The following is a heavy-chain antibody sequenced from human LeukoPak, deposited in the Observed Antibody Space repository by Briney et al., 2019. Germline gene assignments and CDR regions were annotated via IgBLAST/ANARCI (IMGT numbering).Heavy chain of an antibody. Sequence: GGSLRLSCTASGFTFGYYAMSWVRQAPGKGLEWVGFIRSKAYGGTTEYAASVKGRFTISRDDSKSIAYLQMNSLKTEDTAVYYCTRVFLDLVVIITYYMDVWGKGTTVTVSS. CDR2: IRSKAYGGTT. CDR3: TRVFLDLVVIITYYMDV. V-gene: IGHV3-49*04. J-gene: IGHJ6*03. D-gene: IGHD3-3*01. CDR1: GFTFGYYA.